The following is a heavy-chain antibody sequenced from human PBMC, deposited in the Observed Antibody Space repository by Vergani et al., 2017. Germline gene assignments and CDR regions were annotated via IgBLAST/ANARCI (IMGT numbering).Heavy chain of an antibody. J-gene: IGHJ6*02. D-gene: IGHD5-12*01. V-gene: IGHV4-59*01. CDR2: IYYSGST. CDR3: ARRSQSRYETYYYYGMDV. Sequence: QVQLQESGPGLVKPSETLSLTCTVSGGSISSYYWSWIRQPPGKGLEWIGYIYYSGSTNYNPSLKSRVTISVDTSKNQFSLKLSSVTAADTAVYYCARRSQSRYETYYYYGMDVWGRGTTVTVSS. CDR1: GGSISSYY.